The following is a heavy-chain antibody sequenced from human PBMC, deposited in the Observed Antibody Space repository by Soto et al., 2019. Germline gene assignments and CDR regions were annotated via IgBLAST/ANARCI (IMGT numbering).Heavy chain of an antibody. V-gene: IGHV4-31*03. CDR2: IYYSGST. CDR1: GGSISSGGYY. D-gene: IGHD6-19*01. Sequence: QVQLQESGPGLVKPSQTLSLTCTVSGGSISSGGYYWSWIRQHPGKGLERIGYIYYSGSTYYNPSLKSRVTISVDTSKNQFSLKLSSVTAADTAVYYCARDNRLGSQLNGMDVWGQGTTVTVSS. CDR3: ARDNRLGSQLNGMDV. J-gene: IGHJ6*02.